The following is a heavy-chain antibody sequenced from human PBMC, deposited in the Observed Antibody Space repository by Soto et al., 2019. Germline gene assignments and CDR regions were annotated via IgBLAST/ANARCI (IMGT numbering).Heavy chain of an antibody. V-gene: IGHV4-39*01. Sequence: SETLSLTCTVSGGSISSSSYYWGWIRQPPGKGLEWIGSIYYSGSTYYNPSLKSRVTISVDTSKNQFSLKLSSVTAADTAVYYCARHSGGAVAAYFDYWGQGTLVTVSS. CDR3: ARHSGGAVAAYFDY. CDR2: IYYSGST. D-gene: IGHD6-19*01. J-gene: IGHJ4*02. CDR1: GGSISSSSYY.